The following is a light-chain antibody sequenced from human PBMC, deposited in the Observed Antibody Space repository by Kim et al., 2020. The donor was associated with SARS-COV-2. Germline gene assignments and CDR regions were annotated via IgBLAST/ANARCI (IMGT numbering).Light chain of an antibody. V-gene: IGKV3D-15*01. CDR3: QQYHDWPPLT. J-gene: IGKJ4*01. CDR2: GAS. Sequence: EIVMTQSPATLSVSPGERATLSCRASQSVTSNVAWYQHKPGQAPRLLIYGASTRATGIPAKFSGSGSGTEFTLTISSLQSEDFAVYYCQQYHDWPPLTFGGGTKV. CDR1: QSVTSN.